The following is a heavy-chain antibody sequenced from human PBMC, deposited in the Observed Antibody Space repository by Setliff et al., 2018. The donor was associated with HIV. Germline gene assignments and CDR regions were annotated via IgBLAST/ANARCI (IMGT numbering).Heavy chain of an antibody. J-gene: IGHJ4*02. CDR1: GYTFSDYY. CDR3: ATRLLGLSPDH. Sequence: ASVKVSCKVSGYTFSDYYIHWVQQAPGKGLEWMGRVDPVDGKTMYSRKFQGRISITADTSTDTAYMELSSLRFDDTAIYYCATRLLGLSPDHWGQGTLGTVS. CDR2: VDPVDGKT. V-gene: IGHV1-69-2*01.